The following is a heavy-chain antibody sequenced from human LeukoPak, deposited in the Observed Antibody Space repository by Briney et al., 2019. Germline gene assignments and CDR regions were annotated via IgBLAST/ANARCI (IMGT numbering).Heavy chain of an antibody. Sequence: GNRNYPQKFQGRVTLTTDTSTSTAFMDLRSLTSDDTAVYYCARDWSGYCSGGSCPYYFDFWGQGTLVTVSS. J-gene: IGHJ4*02. V-gene: IGHV1-18*01. D-gene: IGHD2-15*01. CDR3: ARDWSGYCSGGSCPYYFDF. CDR2: GNR.